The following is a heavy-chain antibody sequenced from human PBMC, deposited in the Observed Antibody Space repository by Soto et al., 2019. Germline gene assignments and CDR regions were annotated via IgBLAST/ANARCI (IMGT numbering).Heavy chain of an antibody. CDR3: ARIPGYSGYTGVMDV. CDR1: GYTFTSYG. CDR2: ISAYNGNT. V-gene: IGHV1-18*04. J-gene: IGHJ6*02. D-gene: IGHD1-26*01. Sequence: ASVKVSCKASGYTFTSYGIRWVRQAPGQGLAWMGWISAYNGNTNYAQRLQGRVTMTTDTSTSTAYMELRSLRSDDTAVYYFARIPGYSGYTGVMDVWGQGTTVTVSS.